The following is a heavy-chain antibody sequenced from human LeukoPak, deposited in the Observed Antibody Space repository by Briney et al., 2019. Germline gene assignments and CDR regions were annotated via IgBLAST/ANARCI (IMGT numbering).Heavy chain of an antibody. CDR2: IKSKTDGGTT. V-gene: IGHV3-15*01. J-gene: IGHJ4*02. Sequence: PGGSLRLSCAASGFTFSNAWMSWVRQAPGKGLEWVGRIKSKTDGGTTDYAAPVKGRFTISRDDSKNTLYLQMNSLKTEDTAVYHCTTDVVGASRPDYWGQGTLVTVSS. D-gene: IGHD2-15*01. CDR3: TTDVVGASRPDY. CDR1: GFTFSNAW.